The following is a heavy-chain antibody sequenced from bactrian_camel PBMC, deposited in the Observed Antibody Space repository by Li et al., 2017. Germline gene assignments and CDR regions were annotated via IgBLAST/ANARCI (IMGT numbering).Heavy chain of an antibody. CDR1: EDTSGHC. Sequence: HVQLVESGGGSVQAGGSLVLSCSASEDTSGHCMGWFRQVPGKAREAVASSYPGAGPERDTFIADSVKGRFTISRDNAKNTLYLQLNSLTREDSAMYYCTRETQWVGYHEFAEYWGQGTQVTVS. CDR3: TRETQWVGYHEFAEY. J-gene: IGHJ4*01. CDR2: SYPGAGPERDT. D-gene: IGHD5*01. V-gene: IGHV3S1*01.